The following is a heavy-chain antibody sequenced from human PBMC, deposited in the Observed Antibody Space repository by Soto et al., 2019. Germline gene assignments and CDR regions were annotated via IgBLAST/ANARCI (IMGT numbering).Heavy chain of an antibody. CDR1: GFIFATTA. D-gene: IGHD3-16*01. CDR3: AAVMGSDYDYVWGSLSFDH. CDR2: ISGSGVRT. J-gene: IGHJ4*02. V-gene: IGHV3-23*01. Sequence: VQLLQSGGGLVQPGGSLRLSCAASGFIFATTAMGWVRQAPGKGLEWVSTISGSGVRTYYADSVKGRFTISRGNSKNTVFLEMNSLRAADTAVYFCAAVMGSDYDYVWGSLSFDHWGQGALVTVST.